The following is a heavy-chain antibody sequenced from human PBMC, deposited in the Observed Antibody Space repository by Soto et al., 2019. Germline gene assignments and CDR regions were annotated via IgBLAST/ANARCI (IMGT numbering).Heavy chain of an antibody. CDR2: IFSNDEK. CDR1: GFSLSNGKVG. D-gene: IGHD6-19*01. J-gene: IGHJ6*03. V-gene: IGHV2-26*01. Sequence: HVTLKESGPVLVKPTETLTLTCTVYGFSLSNGKVGVSWIRQPPGKALEWLAHIFSNDEKSYRTSLKSRLTISEDTSKSQVVLTMTNVDRVDTATYYCARILFGRSVAGGYFYMDVWGKGTTVTVSS. CDR3: ARILFGRSVAGGYFYMDV.